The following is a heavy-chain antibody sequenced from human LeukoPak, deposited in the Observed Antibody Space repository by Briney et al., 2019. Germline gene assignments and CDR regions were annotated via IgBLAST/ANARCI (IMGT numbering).Heavy chain of an antibody. Sequence: ASVKVSCKASGGTFSSYAISWVRQAPGQGLEWMGGIIPIFGTANYAQKFQGRVTITADKSTSTAYMELSSLRSEDTAVYYCARAPASYGSGSPLGYWGQGTLVTVSS. D-gene: IGHD3-10*01. CDR1: GGTFSSYA. CDR2: IIPIFGTA. CDR3: ARAPASYGSGSPLGY. J-gene: IGHJ4*02. V-gene: IGHV1-69*06.